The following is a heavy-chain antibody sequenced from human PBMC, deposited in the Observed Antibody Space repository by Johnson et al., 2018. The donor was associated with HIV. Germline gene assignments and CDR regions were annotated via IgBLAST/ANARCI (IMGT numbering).Heavy chain of an antibody. CDR2: IRYDGSNK. V-gene: IGHV3-33*01. Sequence: QVQLVESGGGVVQPGRSLRLSCAASGFTLSIYGMHWVRQAPGKGLEWVTFIRYDGSNKYYAESVKGRFTISRDNSKNTLYLQMNSVRAEDTAVYYCTRGRHSLDAFDVWGQGTMVTVSS. CDR3: TRGRHSLDAFDV. D-gene: IGHD2-21*01. CDR1: GFTLSIYG. J-gene: IGHJ3*01.